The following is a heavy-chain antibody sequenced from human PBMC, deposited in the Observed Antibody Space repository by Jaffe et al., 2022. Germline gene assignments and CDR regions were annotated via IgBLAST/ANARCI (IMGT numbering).Heavy chain of an antibody. CDR1: GFTFGDYA. Sequence: EVQLVESGGGLVQPGRSLRLSCTASGFTFGDYAMSWVRQAPGKGLEWVGFIRSKAYGGTTEYAASVKGRFTISRDDSKSIAYLQMNSLKTEDTAVYYCTSGEGSGWYYFDYWGQGTLVTVSS. CDR3: TSGEGSGWYYFDY. CDR2: IRSKAYGGTT. J-gene: IGHJ4*02. V-gene: IGHV3-49*04. D-gene: IGHD6-19*01.